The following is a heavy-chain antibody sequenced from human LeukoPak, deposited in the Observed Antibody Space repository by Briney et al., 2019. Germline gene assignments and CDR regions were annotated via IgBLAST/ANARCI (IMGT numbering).Heavy chain of an antibody. V-gene: IGHV3-23*01. CDR1: GFTFSSYA. D-gene: IGHD3-3*01. J-gene: IGHJ1*01. Sequence: QSGRSLRLSCAASGFTFSSYAMSWVRQAPGKWLEWVSATSARGGSTYYADSVKGRLTLSKDNSKDPLYRQMNSLRAEDTGVYYCAKLKRANFWSGYSTEYFRLWGRGTLVTVSS. CDR3: AKLKRANFWSGYSTEYFRL. CDR2: TSARGGST.